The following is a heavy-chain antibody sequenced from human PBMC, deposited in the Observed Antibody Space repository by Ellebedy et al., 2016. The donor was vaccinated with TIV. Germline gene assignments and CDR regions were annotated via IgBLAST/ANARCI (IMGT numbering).Heavy chain of an antibody. Sequence: GESLKISXAASGFTFSHSAMSWVRQAPGKGLQCVSIVSLGGVATYYADSVKGRFTVSRDKSKDTLYLQMTSLRVEDTATYYCATLLLSSGSYQQYFDKWGQGTLVTVSS. CDR1: GFTFSHSA. D-gene: IGHD3-10*01. CDR2: VSLGGVAT. CDR3: ATLLLSSGSYQQYFDK. V-gene: IGHV3-23*01. J-gene: IGHJ4*02.